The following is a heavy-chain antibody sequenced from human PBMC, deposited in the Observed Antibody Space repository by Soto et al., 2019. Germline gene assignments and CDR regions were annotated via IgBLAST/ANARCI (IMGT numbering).Heavy chain of an antibody. D-gene: IGHD3-10*01. CDR2: INHSGST. CDR3: ARRKLGDYYYGSGINWFDP. J-gene: IGHJ5*02. V-gene: IGHV4-34*01. Sequence: SETLSLTCAVYGGSFSGYYWSWIRQPPGKGLEWIGEINHSGSTNYNPSLKSRVTISVDTSKNQFSLKLSSVTAADTAVYYCARRKLGDYYYGSGINWFDPWGQGTLVTVSS. CDR1: GGSFSGYY.